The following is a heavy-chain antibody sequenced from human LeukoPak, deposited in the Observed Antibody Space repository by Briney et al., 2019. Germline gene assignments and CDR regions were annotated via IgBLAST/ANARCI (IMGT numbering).Heavy chain of an antibody. J-gene: IGHJ4*02. CDR1: GFTFSDYY. V-gene: IGHV3-11*04. CDR3: AKGMYSSSWYFDY. CDR2: ISSSGGTK. D-gene: IGHD6-13*01. Sequence: GGSLRLSCAASGFTFSDYYMSWIRQAPGKGLEWVSYISSSGGTKYYADSVKGRFAISRDNAKNSLYLQMNSLRAEDTAVYYCAKGMYSSSWYFDYWGQGTLVTVSS.